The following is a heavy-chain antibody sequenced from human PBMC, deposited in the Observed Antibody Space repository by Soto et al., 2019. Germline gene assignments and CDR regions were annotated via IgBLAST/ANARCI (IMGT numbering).Heavy chain of an antibody. CDR3: ASLAIGTIIRGAPDF. J-gene: IGHJ4*02. CDR2: ISSGGSSI. V-gene: IGHV3-11*01. Sequence: GGSLRLSCAASGFTFSDYYMTWIRQAPGKGLEWVSYISSGGSSIYYADSVKGRFAISRDNAKNSLYLQMNSLRAEDTAMYYCASLAIGTIIRGAPDFWGQGTLVTVSS. D-gene: IGHD3-10*01. CDR1: GFTFSDYY.